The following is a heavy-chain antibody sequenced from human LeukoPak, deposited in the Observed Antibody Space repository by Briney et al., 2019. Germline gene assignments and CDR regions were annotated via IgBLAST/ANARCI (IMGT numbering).Heavy chain of an antibody. CDR3: ARDLIIAAAGRGGDWFDP. CDR1: GGSFTSYY. Sequence: SETLSLTCEVNGGSFTSYYWSWIRQPPGKGLEWIGYIYYSGSTYYNPSLKSRVTISVDTSKNQFSLKLSSVTAADTAVYYCARDLIIAAAGRGGDWFDPWGQGTLVTVSS. V-gene: IGHV4-30-4*01. J-gene: IGHJ5*02. CDR2: IYYSGST. D-gene: IGHD6-13*01.